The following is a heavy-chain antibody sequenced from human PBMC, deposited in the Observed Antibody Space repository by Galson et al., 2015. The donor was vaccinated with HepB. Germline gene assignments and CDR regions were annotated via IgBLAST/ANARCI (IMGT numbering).Heavy chain of an antibody. Sequence: SLRLSCAASGFIFSSYAMSWVRQAPGKGLEWVSAVSGSAIATYYIDSVKGRFTISRDNSKNTLYLQMNSLRAEDTAIYYCAKREVLHESNHFDYWGRGTLVTVSS. D-gene: IGHD6-6*01. CDR2: VSGSAIAT. J-gene: IGHJ4*02. CDR1: GFIFSSYA. CDR3: AKREVLHESNHFDY. V-gene: IGHV3-23*01.